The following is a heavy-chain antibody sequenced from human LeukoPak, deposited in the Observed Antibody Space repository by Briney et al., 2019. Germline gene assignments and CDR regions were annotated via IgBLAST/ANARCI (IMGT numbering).Heavy chain of an antibody. J-gene: IGHJ4*02. V-gene: IGHV4-61*02. CDR3: ARVAAAGALQFDY. CDR1: GGSISSGSYY. D-gene: IGHD6-13*01. CDR2: IYPSGST. Sequence: PSQTLSLTCTVSGGSISSGSYYWSWIRQPAGKGLEWIGRIYPSGSTNYNPSLKSRVTISVDTSKNQFSLKLSSVTAADRAVYYCARVAAAGALQFDYWGQGTLVTVSS.